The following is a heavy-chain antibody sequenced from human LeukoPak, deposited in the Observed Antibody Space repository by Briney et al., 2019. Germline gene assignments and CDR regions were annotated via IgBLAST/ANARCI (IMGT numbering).Heavy chain of an antibody. V-gene: IGHV3-9*01. J-gene: IGHJ4*02. D-gene: IGHD3-9*01. CDR3: AKEDHYDILTGSNFDY. Sequence: GGSLRLSCAASGFTFGDYAMHWARHAPGKGLEWVSGISWNSGSIVYADSVKGRFTISRDNAKNSLYLKMNSLRAEDTALYYCAKEDHYDILTGSNFDYWGQGTLVTVSS. CDR1: GFTFGDYA. CDR2: ISWNSGSI.